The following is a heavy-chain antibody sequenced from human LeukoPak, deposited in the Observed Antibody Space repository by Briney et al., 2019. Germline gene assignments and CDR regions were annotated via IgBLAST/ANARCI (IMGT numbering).Heavy chain of an antibody. CDR1: GYTFTSYD. J-gene: IGHJ4*02. Sequence: ASVKVSCKASGYTFTSYDITWVRQATGQGLEWMGWMNPNSGNTGYAQKFQGRVTMTRSTSISTAYMDLSSLTSEDTAVYYCARVPNYYGSGSPGYLCQATLVTVSS. CDR3: ARVPNYYGSGSPGY. CDR2: MNPNSGNT. V-gene: IGHV1-8*01. D-gene: IGHD3-10*01.